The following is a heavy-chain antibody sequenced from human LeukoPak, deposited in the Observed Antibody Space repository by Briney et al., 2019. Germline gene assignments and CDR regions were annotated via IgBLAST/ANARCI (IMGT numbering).Heavy chain of an antibody. CDR3: ARDVHGDYSNYVGY. V-gene: IGHV3-11*01. CDR1: GFSFRDYY. Sequence: PGGSLRLSCAASGFSFRDYYMIWIRQAPGKGPEWISYISGDGGIIYYADSVKGRFTTSRDNAKNSLFLQMRSLRADDTAVYYCARDVHGDYSNYVGYWGQGTLVTVSS. J-gene: IGHJ4*02. CDR2: ISGDGGII. D-gene: IGHD4-11*01.